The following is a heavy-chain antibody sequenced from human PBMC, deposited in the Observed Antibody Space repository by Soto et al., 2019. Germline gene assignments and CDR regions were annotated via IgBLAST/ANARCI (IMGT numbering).Heavy chain of an antibody. Sequence: GGSLRLSCAASGFTFDDYAMHWVRQAPGKGLEWVSGISWNSGSIGYADSVKGRFTISRDNAKNSLYLQMNSLRAEDTALYYCAKEGSPLLTGYYNSAFDIWGQGTMVTVSS. J-gene: IGHJ3*02. D-gene: IGHD3-9*01. CDR2: ISWNSGSI. CDR3: AKEGSPLLTGYYNSAFDI. V-gene: IGHV3-9*01. CDR1: GFTFDDYA.